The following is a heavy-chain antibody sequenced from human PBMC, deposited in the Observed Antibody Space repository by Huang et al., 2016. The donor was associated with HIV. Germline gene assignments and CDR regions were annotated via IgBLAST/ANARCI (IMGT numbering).Heavy chain of an antibody. J-gene: IGHJ3*02. CDR1: VGSIFSSSYY. V-gene: IGHV4-39*01. CDR2: IYYSGST. Sequence: QLQLQGSGPGLVKPSETLSLTCTVSVGSIFSSSYYWGWIRPPPGKGLGWVGSIYYSGSTDYNPSLKRRVTVSVDTSKIQFSLKLSSVTAADTAVYYCARHFSYYDSSGYTPWDAFDIWGQGTMVTVSS. CDR3: ARHFSYYDSSGYTPWDAFDI. D-gene: IGHD3-22*01.